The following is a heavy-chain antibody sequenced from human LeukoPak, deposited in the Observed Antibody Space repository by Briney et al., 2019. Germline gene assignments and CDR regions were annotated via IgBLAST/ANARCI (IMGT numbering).Heavy chain of an antibody. D-gene: IGHD3-9*01. Sequence: GGSLRLSCSTSGFTFSNHFMHWVRQAPGKGLEYVSSIGPNGASTLYADSVRGRFTISRDNSKNALYLQLTSLRLEDTALYYCVKDLTGTWSFDYWGQGTLVTVSS. V-gene: IGHV3-64D*06. J-gene: IGHJ4*02. CDR3: VKDLTGTWSFDY. CDR2: IGPNGAST. CDR1: GFTFSNHF.